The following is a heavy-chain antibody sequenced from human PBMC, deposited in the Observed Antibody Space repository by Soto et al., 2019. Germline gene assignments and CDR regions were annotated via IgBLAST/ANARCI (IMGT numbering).Heavy chain of an antibody. CDR1: GYTLTELY. CDR2: FDPEDGET. V-gene: IGHV1-24*01. CDR3: ATRSYDILTGYSEMGPYAFDI. Sequence: ASVKVSCKVSGYTLTELYMDWVRQAPGKGLEWMGGFDPEDGETIYAQKFQGRVTMTEDTSTDTAYMELSSLRSEDTAVYYCATRSYDILTGYSEMGPYAFDIWGQGTMVTVSS. D-gene: IGHD3-9*01. J-gene: IGHJ3*02.